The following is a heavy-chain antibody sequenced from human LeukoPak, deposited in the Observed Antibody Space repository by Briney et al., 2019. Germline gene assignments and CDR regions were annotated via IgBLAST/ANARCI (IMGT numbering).Heavy chain of an antibody. CDR2: IIPIFGTA. J-gene: IGHJ4*02. CDR1: GGTFSSYA. D-gene: IGHD3-22*01. Sequence: SVKVSCKASGGTFSSYAISWVRQAPGQGLEWMGGIIPIFGTANYAQKFQGRVTITADESTSTAYMELSSLRSEDTAVYYCARGGKSYDSSGPPDYWGQGTLVTVSS. CDR3: ARGGKSYDSSGPPDY. V-gene: IGHV1-69*13.